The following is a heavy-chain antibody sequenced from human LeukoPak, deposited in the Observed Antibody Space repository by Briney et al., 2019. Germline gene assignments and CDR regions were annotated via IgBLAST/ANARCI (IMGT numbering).Heavy chain of an antibody. CDR1: GFTFSSYA. Sequence: GGSLRLSCAASGFTFSSYAMSWVRQAPGKGLEWGSAISGSGGSTYYADSVKGRFTISRDNSKNTLYLQMNSLRAAATAVYYCAKSRPAYGSDPFDPWGQGTLVTVSS. D-gene: IGHD3-10*01. J-gene: IGHJ5*02. CDR3: AKSRPAYGSDPFDP. CDR2: ISGSGGST. V-gene: IGHV3-23*01.